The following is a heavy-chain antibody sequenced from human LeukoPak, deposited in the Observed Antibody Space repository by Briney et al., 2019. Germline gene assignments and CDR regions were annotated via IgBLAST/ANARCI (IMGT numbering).Heavy chain of an antibody. CDR2: IRSDGNIK. CDR1: GFTFSNYG. J-gene: IGHJ4*02. Sequence: GGSLRLSCAASGFTFSNYGLHWVRQAPGKGLEWVAFIRSDGNIKYYADSVKGRFTISRDNSKNTLHLQMNSLRADATAVYYCAKDVPSAYFDYWGQGTLVTVSS. V-gene: IGHV3-30*02. CDR3: AKDVPSAYFDY.